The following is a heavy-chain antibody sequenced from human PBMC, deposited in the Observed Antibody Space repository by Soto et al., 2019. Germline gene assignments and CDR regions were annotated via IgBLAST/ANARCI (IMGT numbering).Heavy chain of an antibody. CDR3: TRHALQYCGGDCYLLPYFDL. CDR2: IRSKANSYAT. CDR1: GSTFSGSA. Sequence: GGSLRLSCAASGSTFSGSAMHWVRQASGKGLEWVGRIRSKANSYATAYAASVKGRFTISRDDSKNTAYLQMNSLKTEDTAVYYCTRHALQYCGGDCYLLPYFDLWGRGTLVTVSS. V-gene: IGHV3-73*01. D-gene: IGHD2-21*02. J-gene: IGHJ2*01.